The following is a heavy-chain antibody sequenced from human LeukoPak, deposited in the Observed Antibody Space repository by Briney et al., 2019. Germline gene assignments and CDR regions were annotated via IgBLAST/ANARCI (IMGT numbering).Heavy chain of an antibody. D-gene: IGHD3-22*01. J-gene: IGHJ4*02. CDR1: GFTFSDYR. CDR2: ISSSSTSI. V-gene: IGHV3-48*01. Sequence: GGSLRLSCAASGFTFSDYRMMWVRQAPRKGLEWVSSISSSSTSIYYADSVKGRFTTSRDNAKNSLFLQINSLRVEDTAVYYCARDTTLYYYDSSGPDYWGQGNLVIVSS. CDR3: ARDTTLYYYDSSGPDY.